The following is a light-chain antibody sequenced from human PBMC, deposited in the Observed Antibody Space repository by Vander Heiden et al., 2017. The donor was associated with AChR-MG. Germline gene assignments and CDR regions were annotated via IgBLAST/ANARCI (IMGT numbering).Light chain of an antibody. CDR3: SSYTSSSTLLYV. Sequence: QSALTQPASVSGSPGPSITISCTGTSSDVGGYNYVSWYQQHPGKAPKLMIYDVSKRPSGVSNRFSGSKSGNTASLTISGLQAEDEADYYGSSYTSSSTLLYVFGTGTKVTVL. J-gene: IGLJ1*01. CDR2: DVS. V-gene: IGLV2-14*01. CDR1: SSDVGGYNY.